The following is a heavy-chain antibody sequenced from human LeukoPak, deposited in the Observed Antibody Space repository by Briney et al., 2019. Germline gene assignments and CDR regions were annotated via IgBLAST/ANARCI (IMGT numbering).Heavy chain of an antibody. Sequence: PGGSLRLSCAASGFTFSSYAMSWVRQAPGKGLEWVSAISGSGGSTYYADSVKGRFTISRDNSKNTLYLQMNSLRAEDTAVYYCAKGLRVVVITTLSGWFDPWGQGTLVTVSS. J-gene: IGHJ5*02. D-gene: IGHD3-22*01. V-gene: IGHV3-23*01. CDR3: AKGLRVVVITTLSGWFDP. CDR2: ISGSGGST. CDR1: GFTFSSYA.